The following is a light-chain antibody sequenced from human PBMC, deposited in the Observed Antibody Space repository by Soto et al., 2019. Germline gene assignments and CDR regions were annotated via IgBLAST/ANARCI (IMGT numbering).Light chain of an antibody. V-gene: IGKV3D-20*02. CDR2: GAS. J-gene: IGKJ5*01. Sequence: IVLTQSPGTLYLSPGERTTLSCRASQSISRYLAWYQQKPGQGPRLLIYGASSRATGTPDRFSGSGSGTDFTLTINRLEPEDFALYYCQQRSNWPFTFGQGTRLEIK. CDR1: QSISRY. CDR3: QQRSNWPFT.